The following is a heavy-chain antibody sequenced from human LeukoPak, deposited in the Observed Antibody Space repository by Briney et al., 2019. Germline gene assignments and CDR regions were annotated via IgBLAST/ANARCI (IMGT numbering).Heavy chain of an antibody. CDR3: AHSQALTIFGVRYFDY. Sequence: SGPTLVNPPQTLTLTCTFSGFSLSTSGVGVGWIRQPPGKALEWLALIYWNDDKRYSPSLKSRLTITKDTSKNQVVLTMTNMAPVHTATYYCAHSQALTIFGVRYFDYWGQGTLVTVSS. V-gene: IGHV2-5*01. CDR1: GFSLSTSGVG. D-gene: IGHD3-3*01. J-gene: IGHJ4*02. CDR2: IYWNDDK.